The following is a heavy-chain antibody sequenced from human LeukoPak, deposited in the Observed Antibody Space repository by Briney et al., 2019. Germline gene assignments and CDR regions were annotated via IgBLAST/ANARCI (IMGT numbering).Heavy chain of an antibody. CDR3: ARQRRDSSGYYLGNNWFDP. D-gene: IGHD3-22*01. Sequence: PSETLSLTCTVSGGSISSYYWSWIRQPPGKGLEWIGYIYYSGGTNYNPSLKSRVTISVDTSKNQFSLKLSSVTAADTAVYYCARQRRDSSGYYLGNNWFDPWGQGTLVTVSS. J-gene: IGHJ5*02. CDR2: IYYSGGT. V-gene: IGHV4-59*08. CDR1: GGSISSYY.